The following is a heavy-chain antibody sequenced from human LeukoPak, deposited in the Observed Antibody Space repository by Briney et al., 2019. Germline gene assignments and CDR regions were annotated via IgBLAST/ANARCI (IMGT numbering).Heavy chain of an antibody. J-gene: IGHJ4*02. Sequence: SETLSLTCGVSGDSVSSSDWWTWVRQFPGKGLEWIGEIHHSGDTNYNPSLKSRVTISVDTSKNQFSLKLSSVTAADTAVYYCARVGSWYYFDYWGQGTPVTVSS. D-gene: IGHD6-19*01. CDR2: IHHSGDT. CDR1: GDSVSSSDW. CDR3: ARVGSWYYFDY. V-gene: IGHV4-4*02.